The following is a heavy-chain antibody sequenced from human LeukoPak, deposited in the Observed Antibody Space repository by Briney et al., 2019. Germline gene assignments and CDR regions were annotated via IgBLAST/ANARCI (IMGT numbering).Heavy chain of an antibody. CDR2: ITSNGGST. D-gene: IGHD5-12*01. Sequence: RTGGFLRLSCAGSGFTFSSYATYWVRQAPGKGLEYVSAITSNGGSTYYANSVKGRFTISRDNSKNTLYLEMGSLRAEDMAVYYCARVGVTTYGWLRLGYFDYWGQGALVTVSS. CDR3: ARVGVTTYGWLRLGYFDY. J-gene: IGHJ4*02. V-gene: IGHV3-64*01. CDR1: GFTFSSYA.